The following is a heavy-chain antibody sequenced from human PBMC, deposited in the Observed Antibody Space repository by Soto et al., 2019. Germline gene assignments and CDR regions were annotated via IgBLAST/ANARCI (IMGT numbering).Heavy chain of an antibody. CDR1: GGSFSGYY. J-gene: IGHJ2*01. Sequence: SETLSLTCAVYGGSFSGYYWFWIRQPPGKGLEWIGEINHSGSTNYKSSLKSRLTFSVDTSKNHFSLKLTSVTAADTAVYYCARGTDTWFFALWGRGTLVTVSS. CDR2: INHSGST. CDR3: ARGTDTWFFAL. V-gene: IGHV4-34*01. D-gene: IGHD3-9*01.